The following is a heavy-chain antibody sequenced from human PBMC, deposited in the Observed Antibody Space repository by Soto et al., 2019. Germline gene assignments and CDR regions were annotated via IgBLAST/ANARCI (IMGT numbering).Heavy chain of an antibody. CDR1: GYKLNTYA. V-gene: IGHV1-18*04. J-gene: IGHJ3*02. CDR2: ISTHDGNT. D-gene: IGHD3-16*01. Sequence: QAQLVQSGGEAKKPGASVKVSCKASGYKLNTYAITWVREAPGHGLEWVGWISTHDGNTKSARKLQDRVIMTTDTSTNTAYMEVRSLISDDTAVYYCARGGGADAFDIWGQGTMVTVSS. CDR3: ARGGGADAFDI.